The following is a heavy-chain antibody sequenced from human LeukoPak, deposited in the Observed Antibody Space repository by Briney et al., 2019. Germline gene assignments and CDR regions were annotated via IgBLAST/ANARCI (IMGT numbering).Heavy chain of an antibody. CDR1: GGTFSSYA. CDR2: IIPIFGTA. J-gene: IGHJ4*02. Sequence: SVKVSCKASGGTFSSYAISWVRQAPGQGLEWMGGIIPIFGTANYAQKFQGRVTITADESTSTAYMELSSLRSEDTAVYYCTRDRGGTGDFDYWGQGTLVTVSS. CDR3: TRDRGGTGDFDY. V-gene: IGHV1-69*13. D-gene: IGHD1-1*01.